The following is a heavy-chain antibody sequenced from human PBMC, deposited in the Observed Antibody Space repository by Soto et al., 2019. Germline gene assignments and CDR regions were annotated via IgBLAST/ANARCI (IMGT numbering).Heavy chain of an antibody. CDR2: IWYDGSNK. CDR1: GFTFSSYG. CDR3: ASGHSYGYPDY. V-gene: IGHV3-33*01. Sequence: PGGSLRLSCAASGFTFSSYGMHWVRQAPGKGLEWVAVIWYDGSNKYYADSVKGRFTISRDNSKNTLYLQMNSLRAEDTAVYYSASGHSYGYPDYWGQGTLVTVSS. D-gene: IGHD5-18*01. J-gene: IGHJ4*02.